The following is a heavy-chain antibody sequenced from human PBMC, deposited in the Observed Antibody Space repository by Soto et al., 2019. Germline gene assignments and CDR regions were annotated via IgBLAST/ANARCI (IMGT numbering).Heavy chain of an antibody. CDR2: IIPIFGTA. CDR3: WTSPGGSSVSHYYYGMDV. D-gene: IGHD6-6*01. J-gene: IGHJ6*02. Sequence: GASVKVSCKASGGTFRSYAISWVRQAPGQGLEWMGGIIPIFGTANYAQKFQGRVTITADKSTSTAYMELISLRSEDTAVYYCWTSPGGSSVSHYYYGMDVWGQGTTVTVSS. CDR1: GGTFRSYA. V-gene: IGHV1-69*06.